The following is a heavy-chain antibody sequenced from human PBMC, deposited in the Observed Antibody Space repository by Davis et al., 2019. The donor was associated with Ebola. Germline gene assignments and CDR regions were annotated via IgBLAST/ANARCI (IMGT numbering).Heavy chain of an antibody. CDR1: GGSISSYY. V-gene: IGHV4-59*01. D-gene: IGHD5-12*01. Sequence: GSLRLSCTVSGGSISSYYWSWIRQPPGKGLEWIGYIYYSGSTNYNPSLKSRVTISVDTSKNQFSLKLSSVTAADTAVYYCARWRGYDYGGDYWGQGTLVTVSS. CDR3: ARWRGYDYGGDY. CDR2: IYYSGST. J-gene: IGHJ4*02.